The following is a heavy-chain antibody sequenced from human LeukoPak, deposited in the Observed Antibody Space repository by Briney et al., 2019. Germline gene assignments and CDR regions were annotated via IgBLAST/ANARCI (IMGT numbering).Heavy chain of an antibody. D-gene: IGHD3-9*01. CDR1: GYTFTGYY. CDR3: ARGGYYDILFESPWSTSNDAFDI. Sequence: ASVKVSCKASGYTFTGYYMHWVRQAPGQGLEWMGWINPNSGGTNYAQKFQGRVTMTRDTSISTAYMELSRLRSDDTAVYYCARGGYYDILFESPWSTSNDAFDIWGQGTMVTVSS. V-gene: IGHV1-2*02. J-gene: IGHJ3*02. CDR2: INPNSGGT.